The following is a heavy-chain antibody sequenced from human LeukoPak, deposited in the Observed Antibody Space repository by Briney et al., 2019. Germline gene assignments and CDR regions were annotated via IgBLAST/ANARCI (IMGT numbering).Heavy chain of an antibody. Sequence: GGSLRLSCAASGFTFRSYAMNWVRQAPGKGLEYVSAINSNGGSTYYAKSVKGRFTISRDNSKNTLYLQMGSLRAEDMAVYYCARGPTMKADIWGQGTMVTVSS. J-gene: IGHJ3*02. CDR1: GFTFRSYA. V-gene: IGHV3-64*01. CDR3: ARGPTMKADI. CDR2: INSNGGST. D-gene: IGHD3-22*01.